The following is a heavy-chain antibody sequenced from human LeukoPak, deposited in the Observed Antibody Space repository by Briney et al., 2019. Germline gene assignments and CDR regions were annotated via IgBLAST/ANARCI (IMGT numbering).Heavy chain of an antibody. Sequence: PGGSLRLSCAASGFTVTSDYMSWVRQAPGKGLEWVSVVYSDGNTYYADSVKGRFTIFRDTSKNTVYLQMNSLRAEDTAVYYCTRAAWDYWSQGTLVTVSS. CDR2: VYSDGNT. V-gene: IGHV3-66*01. CDR1: GFTVTSDY. J-gene: IGHJ4*02. CDR3: TRAAWDY.